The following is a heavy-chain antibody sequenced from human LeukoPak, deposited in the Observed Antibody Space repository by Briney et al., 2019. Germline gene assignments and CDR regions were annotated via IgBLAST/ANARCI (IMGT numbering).Heavy chain of an antibody. V-gene: IGHV1-18*04. CDR3: ARNSGYDSYYYYYGMDV. Sequence: ASVKVSCMASGYTFTSYHISWVRQAPGHGLEWMGFISVYNGNTINAQKLHGRVTMTTDTSTSPAYMELRSRRSDDTAVYYCARNSGYDSYYYYYGMDVWGKGTTVTVSS. J-gene: IGHJ6*04. CDR1: GYTFTSYH. CDR2: ISVYNGNT. D-gene: IGHD5-12*01.